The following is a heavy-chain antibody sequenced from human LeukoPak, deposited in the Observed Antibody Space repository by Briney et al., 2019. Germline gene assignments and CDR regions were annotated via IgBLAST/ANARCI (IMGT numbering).Heavy chain of an antibody. J-gene: IGHJ4*02. V-gene: IGHV3-48*03. CDR1: GFTFSSYE. Sequence: QPGGSLRLSCAASGFTFSSYEMNWVRQAPGKGLEWVSYISSSGSTIYYADSVKGRFTISRDNAKNSLYLQMNGLRAEGTAVYYCARESCSGGSCYLDYWGQGTLVTVSS. CDR3: ARESCSGGSCYLDY. D-gene: IGHD2-15*01. CDR2: ISSSGSTI.